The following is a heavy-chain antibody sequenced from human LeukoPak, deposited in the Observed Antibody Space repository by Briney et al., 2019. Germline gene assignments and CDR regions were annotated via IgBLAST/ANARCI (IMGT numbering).Heavy chain of an antibody. CDR2: IIPILGIA. V-gene: IGHV1-69*04. J-gene: IGHJ6*02. CDR3: ARDDPKYYYYYGMDV. Sequence: GASVKVSCKASGGTFSSYAISWVRQAPGQGLEWMGRIIPILGIANYAQKFQGRVTITADKSTSTAYMELSSLRSEDTAVYYCARDDPKYYYYYGMDVWGQGTTVTVSS. CDR1: GGTFSSYA.